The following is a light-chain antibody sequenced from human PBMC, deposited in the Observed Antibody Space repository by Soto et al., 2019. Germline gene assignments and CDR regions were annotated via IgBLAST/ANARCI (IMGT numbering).Light chain of an antibody. CDR2: GAS. J-gene: IGKJ1*01. Sequence: EIVLTQSPGTLSLSPGERATLSCRASQSVSSSFLAWYQQKPGQAPRLLIYGASSRATGIPDRFSGSGSGTDFTLTISRLEPEDFAVYYCQQYDSSPWTFGQGNKVELK. CDR3: QQYDSSPWT. CDR1: QSVSSSF. V-gene: IGKV3-20*01.